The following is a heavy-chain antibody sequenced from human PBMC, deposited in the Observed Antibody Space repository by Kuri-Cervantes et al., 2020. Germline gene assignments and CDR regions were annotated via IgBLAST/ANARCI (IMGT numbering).Heavy chain of an antibody. CDR1: GYSISSGYY. D-gene: IGHD3-16*01. J-gene: IGHJ4*02. CDR2: IYHSGST. Sequence: SEPLSLTCAVSGYSISSGYYWGWIRQPPGKGLEWIGSIYHSGSTYYNPSLKSRVTISVDTSKNQFSLNLTSVTAADTAVYYCARLEGASDYWGQGTRVTVSS. V-gene: IGHV4-38-2*01. CDR3: ARLEGASDY.